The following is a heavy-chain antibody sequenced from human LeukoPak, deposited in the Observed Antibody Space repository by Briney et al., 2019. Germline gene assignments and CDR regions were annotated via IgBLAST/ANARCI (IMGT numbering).Heavy chain of an antibody. CDR2: ISGSGGST. CDR1: GFTFSSYA. D-gene: IGHD6-13*01. V-gene: IGHV3-23*01. CDR3: ATDLSEYTAAGIFD. Sequence: QPGGSLILSCAASGFTFSSYAMSWVRQAPGKGLEWGSAISGSGGSTYYEDSVKGPFTISRDNSNNTLHLQMNSLRAEDTAVHYCATDLSEYTAAGIFDWGQGTLVTVSS. J-gene: IGHJ4*02.